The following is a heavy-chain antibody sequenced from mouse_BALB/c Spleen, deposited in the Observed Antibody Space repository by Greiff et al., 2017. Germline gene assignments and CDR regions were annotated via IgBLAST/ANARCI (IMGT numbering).Heavy chain of an antibody. D-gene: IGHD2-14*01. CDR2: INPGSGGT. CDR1: GYAFTNYL. Sequence: QVQLQQSGAELVRPGTSVKVSCKASGYAFTNYLIEWVKQRPGQGLEWIGVINPGSGGTNYNEKFKGKATLTADKSSSTAYMQLSSLTSDDSALYYCARGDYRSYFDYWGQGTTLTVSS. CDR3: ARGDYRSYFDY. V-gene: IGHV1-54*03. J-gene: IGHJ2*01.